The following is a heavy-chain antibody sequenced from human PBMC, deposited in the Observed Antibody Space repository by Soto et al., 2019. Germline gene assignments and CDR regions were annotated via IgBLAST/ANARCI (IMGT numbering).Heavy chain of an antibody. D-gene: IGHD2-21*02. Sequence: GGSLRLSCEAAGFSFSIYSMNWVRQAPGKGLEWVSYMTSDSKTIHYADSVKGRFTIFRDNAKNSLYLQMNSLRAEDTAVYYCARGVTYGFDAWGQGTMVTVSS. CDR1: GFSFSIYS. J-gene: IGHJ3*01. CDR2: MTSDSKTI. V-gene: IGHV3-48*01. CDR3: ARGVTYGFDA.